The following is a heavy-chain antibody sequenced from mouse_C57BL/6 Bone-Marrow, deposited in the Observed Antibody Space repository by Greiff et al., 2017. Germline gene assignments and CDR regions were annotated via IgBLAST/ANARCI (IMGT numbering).Heavy chain of an antibody. CDR1: EYEFPSHD. D-gene: IGHD1-1*01. CDR2: INSDGGST. CDR3: ARLDGSSYDWYFDV. J-gene: IGHJ1*03. Sequence: EVKLMESGGGLVQPGASLKLSCESNEYEFPSHDMSWVRKTPEKRLELVAAINSDGGSTYYPDTMERRFIISRDNTKKTLYLQMSSLRSEDTALYYCARLDGSSYDWYFDVWGTGTTVTVSS. V-gene: IGHV5-2*01.